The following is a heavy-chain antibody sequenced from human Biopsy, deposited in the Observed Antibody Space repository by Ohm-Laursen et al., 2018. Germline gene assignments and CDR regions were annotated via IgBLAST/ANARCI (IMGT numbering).Heavy chain of an antibody. CDR2: FAPENGKT. J-gene: IGHJ4*02. CDR1: GYAVTEFS. V-gene: IGHV1-24*01. CDR3: AADINVWNVNY. Sequence: SVKVPCKVSGYAVTEFSMHWVRQAPGKGLEWMGGFAPENGKTIYAQKFQGRVTMTEDTSTDTAYMELSSLRSEDTAVYYCAADINVWNVNYWGQGTQVTVSS. D-gene: IGHD1-1*01.